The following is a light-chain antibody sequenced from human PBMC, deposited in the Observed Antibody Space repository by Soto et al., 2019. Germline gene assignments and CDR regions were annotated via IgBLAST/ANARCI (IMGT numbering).Light chain of an antibody. J-gene: IGKJ1*01. V-gene: IGKV1-5*01. CDR2: GAS. CDR1: QSIRYY. Sequence: DIQLTQSPPTLSASVGDRVTITCRASQSIRYYLAWYQQMPGKDPKLLIHGASSLQSGVPSRFIGSVSGTEFTLTISSLQSDDFATYFCQHHNSYSQTFGQGTKVEIK. CDR3: QHHNSYSQT.